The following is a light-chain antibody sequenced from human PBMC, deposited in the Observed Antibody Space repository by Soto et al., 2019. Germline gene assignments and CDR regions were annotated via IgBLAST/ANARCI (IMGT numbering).Light chain of an antibody. CDR3: QQYASSVVYT. V-gene: IGKV3-20*01. CDR1: QSLTTRY. J-gene: IGKJ2*01. Sequence: EIVLTQSPGTLSLSPGETATLSCRASQSLTTRYLAWYQQKPGQAPRLLIYAASTRATGTPDRFSGSGYGTDFTLTISSLEPEDFAVYFCQQYASSVVYTFGQGPKLEIK. CDR2: AAS.